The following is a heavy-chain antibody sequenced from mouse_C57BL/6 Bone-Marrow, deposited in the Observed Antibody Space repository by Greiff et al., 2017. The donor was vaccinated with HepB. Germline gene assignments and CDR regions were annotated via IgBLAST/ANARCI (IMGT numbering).Heavy chain of an antibody. V-gene: IGHV10-1*01. CDR2: IRSKSNNYAT. CDR3: VSGPY. Sequence: EVQLQQSGGGLVQPQGSLKLSCAASGFSFNTYAMNWVRQAPGKGLEWVARIRSKSNNYATYYADSVKDRFTIARDDSESMLYLQMNNLKTGDTAMYYCVSGPYWGQGTLVTVSA. J-gene: IGHJ3*01. CDR1: GFSFNTYA.